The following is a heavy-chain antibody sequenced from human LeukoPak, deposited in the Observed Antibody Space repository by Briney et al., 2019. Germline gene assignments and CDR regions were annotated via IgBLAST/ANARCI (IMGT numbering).Heavy chain of an antibody. CDR2: IIPIFGTA. CDR1: VGTFSSYA. D-gene: IGHD3-16*01. Sequence: ASVKVSCKASVGTFSSYAISWVRQAPGQGLEWMGGIIPIFGTANYAQKFQGRVTITADKSTSTAYMELSSLRSEDTAVYYCARGMGAYYFDYWGQGTLVTVSS. J-gene: IGHJ4*02. V-gene: IGHV1-69*06. CDR3: ARGMGAYYFDY.